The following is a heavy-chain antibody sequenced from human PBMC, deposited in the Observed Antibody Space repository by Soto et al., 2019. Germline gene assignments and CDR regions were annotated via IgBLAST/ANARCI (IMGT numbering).Heavy chain of an antibody. CDR2: IKQDGSER. V-gene: IGHV3-7*01. CDR3: ARSSGWLHDY. D-gene: IGHD6-19*01. CDR1: GFSLSGYW. Sequence: GGSLRLSCAASGFSLSGYWMNWVRQAPGRGLEWVAIIKQDGSERYYVDSVKGRFTISRDNAKNSLYLQMSSLRVEDTALYYCARSSGWLHDYWGQGTLVTVSS. J-gene: IGHJ4*02.